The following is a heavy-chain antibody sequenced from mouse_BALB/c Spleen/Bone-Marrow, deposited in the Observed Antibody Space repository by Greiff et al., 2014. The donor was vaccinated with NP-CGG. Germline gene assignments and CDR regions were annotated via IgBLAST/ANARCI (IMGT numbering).Heavy chain of an antibody. V-gene: IGHV1-37*01. CDR1: GYSFTGYL. CDR2: INPYNGDT. CDR3: GSGPAWFAY. J-gene: IGHJ3*01. Sequence: EVQLQQSGPELVKPGASVKISCKASGYSFTGYLMNWVKQSHGKSLEWIGRINPYNGDTFYNQKFKGKATLTVDKSSSTAHMELLSLTSEDSAVYYCGSGPAWFAYWGQGTLVTVSA.